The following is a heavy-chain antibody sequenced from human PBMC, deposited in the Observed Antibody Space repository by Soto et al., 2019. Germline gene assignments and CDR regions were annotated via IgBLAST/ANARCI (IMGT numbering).Heavy chain of an antibody. CDR1: GGSISSYY. CDR2: IYYRGST. Sequence: PSEPLSLTCTVSGGSISSYYWTWIRQLPGKELEWIGYIYYRGSTNYNPSLKSRVIISLDTPKNQFSLKLTSVTAADTAVYFCARENRNVLDPWGQGSLVTVSS. CDR3: ARENRNVLDP. J-gene: IGHJ5*02. V-gene: IGHV4-59*01.